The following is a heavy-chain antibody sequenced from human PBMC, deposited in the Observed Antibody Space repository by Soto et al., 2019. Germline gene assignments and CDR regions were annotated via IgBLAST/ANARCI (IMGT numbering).Heavy chain of an antibody. CDR3: ARDHYDFWNYYYGMDV. V-gene: IGHV1-46*01. Sequence: QVQLVQSGAEVKKPGASVKVSYKASGYTFTSYYMHWVRQAPGQGLEWMGIINPSGGSTSYAQKFQGRVTMTRDKSTSTVYMELSSLRSEDTAVYYCARDHYDFWNYYYGMDVWGQGTTVTVSS. D-gene: IGHD3-3*01. CDR1: GYTFTSYY. J-gene: IGHJ6*02. CDR2: INPSGGST.